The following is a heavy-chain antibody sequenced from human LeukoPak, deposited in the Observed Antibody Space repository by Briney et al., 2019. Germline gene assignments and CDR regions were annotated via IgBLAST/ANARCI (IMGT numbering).Heavy chain of an antibody. V-gene: IGHV3-23*01. Sequence: GGSLRLSCAASGFTFSSYAMSWVRQAAGKGLEWVSAISGSGGSTYYADSVKGRFTISRDNSKNTLYLQMNSLRAEDTAVYYCAKGGWAIVATFFDYWGQGTLVTVSS. D-gene: IGHD5-12*01. CDR3: AKGGWAIVATFFDY. J-gene: IGHJ4*02. CDR2: ISGSGGST. CDR1: GFTFSSYA.